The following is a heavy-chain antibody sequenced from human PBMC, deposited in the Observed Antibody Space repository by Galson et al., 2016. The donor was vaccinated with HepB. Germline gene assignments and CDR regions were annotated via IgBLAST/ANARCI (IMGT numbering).Heavy chain of an antibody. J-gene: IGHJ4*01. CDR1: GFNFRSFD. CDR2: ITYVGVR. CDR3: AKHWIRTHDL. Sequence: SLRLSCAASGFNFRSFDMSWVRQAPGKGLEWASGITYVGVRYYADSVKGRFTISRDDSSGQVFLEMHSLRGEDTALYYCAKHWIRTHDLWGQGTLVTVSS. V-gene: IGHV3-23*01. D-gene: IGHD1-14*01.